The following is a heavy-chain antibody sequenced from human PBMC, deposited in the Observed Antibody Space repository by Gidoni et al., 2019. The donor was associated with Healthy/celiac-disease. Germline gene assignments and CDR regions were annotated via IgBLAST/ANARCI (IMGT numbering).Heavy chain of an antibody. D-gene: IGHD3-10*01. CDR3: ARAGNVLLWFGELLSWFDY. V-gene: IGHV3-21*01. Sequence: EVQLVESGGGLVKPGGSLRLSCAASGYTFSSYSMNWVRQAPGKGLEWVSSISSSSSYIYSADSVKGRLTKSRDNAKNSLYLQMNSLRAEDTAVYYCARAGNVLLWFGELLSWFDYWGQGTLVTVSS. CDR1: GYTFSSYS. CDR2: ISSSSSYI. J-gene: IGHJ4*02.